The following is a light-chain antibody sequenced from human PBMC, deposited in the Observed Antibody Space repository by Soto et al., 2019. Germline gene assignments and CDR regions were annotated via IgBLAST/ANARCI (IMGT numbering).Light chain of an antibody. J-gene: IGLJ1*01. V-gene: IGLV2-14*01. CDR3: FSYTTRSAPYV. Sequence: QSALTQPASVSGSPGQSITISCTGTTSDVGDYNYVSWYQQHPGKVPKVLIYEVSNRPSGVSYRFSGSKSGNTASLTISGLQAEDEASYYCFSYTTRSAPYVFGTGTKVTVL. CDR1: TSDVGDYNY. CDR2: EVS.